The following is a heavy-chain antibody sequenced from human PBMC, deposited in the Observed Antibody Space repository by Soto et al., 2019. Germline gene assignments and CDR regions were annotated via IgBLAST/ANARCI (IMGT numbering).Heavy chain of an antibody. J-gene: IGHJ6*02. CDR1: GGSISGYY. CDR2: MYNTGST. V-gene: IGHV4-59*01. CDR3: ARDLWGYCGTDCYPLDV. D-gene: IGHD2-21*02. Sequence: SETLSLTCTVSGGSISGYYWSWIRQPPGKGLEWIGYMYNTGSTVYNPSFKSRVTISVDTSKSQFSLRLNSVTAADTAVYYCARDLWGYCGTDCYPLDVWGQGPRSPSP.